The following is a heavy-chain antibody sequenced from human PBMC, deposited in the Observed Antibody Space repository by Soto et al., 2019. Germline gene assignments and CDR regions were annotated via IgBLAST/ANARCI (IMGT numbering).Heavy chain of an antibody. CDR1: GYTFTGYY. CDR3: ASGSEQYYFDY. V-gene: IGHV1-2*04. J-gene: IGHJ4*02. Sequence: ASVKVSCKASGYTFTGYYIHWVRQAPGQGLEWMGWINPNTGGAYYAQKVQGWVTMTRNTSISTAYMELSRLRSDDRAVYYCASGSEQYYFDYWGQGTQVTVSS. D-gene: IGHD3-10*01. CDR2: INPNTGGA.